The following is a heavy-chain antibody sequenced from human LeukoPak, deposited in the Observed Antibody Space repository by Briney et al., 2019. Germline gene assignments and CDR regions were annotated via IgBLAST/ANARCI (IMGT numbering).Heavy chain of an antibody. Sequence: PGGSLRLSCAASGFTFSSYAMHWVRQAPGKGLEWVAVISYDGSNKYYADSVKGRLTISRDNSKNTLYLQMNSLRAEDTAVYYCARDYSSGWYWSYYGMDVWGQGTTVTVSS. CDR1: GFTFSSYA. V-gene: IGHV3-30-3*01. CDR3: ARDYSSGWYWSYYGMDV. J-gene: IGHJ6*02. CDR2: ISYDGSNK. D-gene: IGHD6-19*01.